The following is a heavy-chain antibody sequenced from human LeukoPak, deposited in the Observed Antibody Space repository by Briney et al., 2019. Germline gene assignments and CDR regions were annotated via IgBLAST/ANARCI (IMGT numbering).Heavy chain of an antibody. J-gene: IGHJ5*02. CDR1: GFTFSSYE. CDR2: ISSSGSTI. V-gene: IGHV3-48*03. D-gene: IGHD3-10*01. CDR3: AGGSGSYDPFDP. Sequence: GGSLRLSCAASGFTFSSYEMNWVRQAPGKGLEWASYISSSGSTIYYADSVKGRFTISRDNAKNSLYLQMNSLRAEDTAVYYCAGGSGSYDPFDPWGQGTLVTVSS.